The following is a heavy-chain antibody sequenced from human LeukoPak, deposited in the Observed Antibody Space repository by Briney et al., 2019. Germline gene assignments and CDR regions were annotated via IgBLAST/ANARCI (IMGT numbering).Heavy chain of an antibody. Sequence: SETLSLTCTVSGGSISTSSYYWGWIRQPPGEGLEWIGSIYYSGSTYYNPSLKSRVTISVDTSKNQFSLKLSSVTAADTAVYYCAMVLVVATIRSRYFDYWGQGTLVTVSS. CDR3: AMVLVVATIRSRYFDY. V-gene: IGHV4-39*01. J-gene: IGHJ4*02. CDR1: GGSISTSSYY. CDR2: IYYSGST. D-gene: IGHD5-12*01.